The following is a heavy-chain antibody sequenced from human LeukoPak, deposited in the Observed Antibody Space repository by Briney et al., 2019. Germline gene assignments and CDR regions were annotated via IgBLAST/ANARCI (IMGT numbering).Heavy chain of an antibody. J-gene: IGHJ4*02. V-gene: IGHV1-2*02. CDR2: INPNSGDT. CDR1: GYTFTGYY. CDR3: AIVYYYDSSGYYYVALPFDY. D-gene: IGHD3-22*01. Sequence: ASVKVSCKASGYTFTGYYMHWVRQAPGQELAWMGWINPNSGDTNYAQKFQGRVTMTRDTSISTAYMELSRLRSDDTAVYYCAIVYYYDSSGYYYVALPFDYWGQGTLVTVSS.